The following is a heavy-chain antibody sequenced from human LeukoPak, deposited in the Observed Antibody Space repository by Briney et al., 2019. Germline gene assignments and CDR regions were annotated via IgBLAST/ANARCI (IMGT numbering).Heavy chain of an antibody. CDR3: ARSGSLGTFDI. D-gene: IGHD1-26*01. CDR2: IYPGDSDT. V-gene: IGHV5-51*01. Sequence: GESLKISCKGSGYSFTNYWIGWVRQMPGKGLEWMGIIYPGDSDTRYSPSFQGQVTISVDKSISTAYLQWSSLRASETAMYYCARSGSLGTFDIWGQGTLVTVSS. J-gene: IGHJ3*02. CDR1: GYSFTNYW.